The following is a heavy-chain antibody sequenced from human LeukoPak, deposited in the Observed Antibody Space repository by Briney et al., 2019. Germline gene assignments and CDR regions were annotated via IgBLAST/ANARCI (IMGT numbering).Heavy chain of an antibody. D-gene: IGHD5-24*01. CDR2: LNPNSGGT. CDR3: ARDTEMATINDY. CDR1: GYTFTGYY. J-gene: IGHJ4*02. V-gene: IGHV1-2*02. Sequence: ASVKVSCKASGYTFTGYYVHWLRQAPGQGLEWMGWLNPNSGGTNYAQKFQGRVTMTRDTSISTAYMELSRLRSDDTAVYYCARDTEMATINDYWGQGALVTVSS.